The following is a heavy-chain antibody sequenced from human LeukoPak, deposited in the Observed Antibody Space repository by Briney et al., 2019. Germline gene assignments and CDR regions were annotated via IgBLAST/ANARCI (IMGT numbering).Heavy chain of an antibody. CDR1: GFTFSNYW. CDR3: ARTRGYYYYYMDV. J-gene: IGHJ6*03. D-gene: IGHD5-12*01. Sequence: GGSLRLSCAASGFTFSNYWMHWVRQAPGKGLEWVSSISSSSSYIYYADSVKGRFTISRDNAKNSLYLQMNSLRAEDTAVYYCARTRGYYYYYMDVWGKGTTVTVSS. V-gene: IGHV3-21*01. CDR2: ISSSSSYI.